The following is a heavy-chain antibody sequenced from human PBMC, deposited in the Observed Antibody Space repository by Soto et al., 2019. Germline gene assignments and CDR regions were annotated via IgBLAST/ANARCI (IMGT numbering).Heavy chain of an antibody. CDR3: GRVPSDEVGFEELSYYFGLGV. J-gene: IGHJ6*02. D-gene: IGHD1-26*01. V-gene: IGHV3-13*01. CDR2: IATAGDT. CDR1: GFTFSSYD. Sequence: EVQLVESGGGLVQPGGSLRLSCAASGFTFSSYDMHWVRQPPGKGLEWVSGIATAGDTYYADSVKGRFTISRENAKNSFYLQVNGLRAGDSAVYYCGRVPSDEVGFEELSYYFGLGVWGQGTTVTVSS.